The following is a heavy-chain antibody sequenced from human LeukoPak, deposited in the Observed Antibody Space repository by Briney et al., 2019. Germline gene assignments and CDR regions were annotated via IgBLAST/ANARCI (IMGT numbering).Heavy chain of an antibody. Sequence: PSETLSLTCAVYGGSFSGYYWSWIRQPPGKGVEWIGEINHSGSTNYNPSLKSRVTISVDTSKNQFSLKLSSVTAADTAVYYCARFKGIAARSGWGVSFDYWGQGTLVTVSS. V-gene: IGHV4-34*01. J-gene: IGHJ4*02. D-gene: IGHD6-6*01. CDR2: INHSGST. CDR1: GGSFSGYY. CDR3: ARFKGIAARSGWGVSFDY.